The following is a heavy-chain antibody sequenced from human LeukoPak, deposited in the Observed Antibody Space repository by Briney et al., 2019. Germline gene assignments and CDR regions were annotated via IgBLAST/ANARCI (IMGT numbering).Heavy chain of an antibody. Sequence: PGGSLTLSCAGSGFTFSSPGMSWVRQAPGKGLEWVGLKTTTGGRTTDYAANVEGRFTISRDDQTNKLYLHMNSLKTEDTAVYYCTTIKNRATAGDYWGQGTLVTVSS. J-gene: IGHJ4*02. V-gene: IGHV3-15*01. D-gene: IGHD6-13*01. CDR1: GFTFSSPG. CDR2: KTTTGGRTT. CDR3: TTIKNRATAGDY.